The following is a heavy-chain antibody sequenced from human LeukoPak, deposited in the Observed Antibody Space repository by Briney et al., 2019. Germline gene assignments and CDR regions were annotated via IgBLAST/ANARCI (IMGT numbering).Heavy chain of an antibody. Sequence: ASVKVSCKASGYTFTSYYMHWVRQAPGQGLEWMGIINPSGGSTSYAQKFQGRVTMTRDMSTSTVYMELSSLRSEDTAVYYCARVGKVGAFDIWGQGTMVTVSS. D-gene: IGHD1-26*01. J-gene: IGHJ3*02. CDR2: INPSGGST. CDR1: GYTFTSYY. CDR3: ARVGKVGAFDI. V-gene: IGHV1-46*01.